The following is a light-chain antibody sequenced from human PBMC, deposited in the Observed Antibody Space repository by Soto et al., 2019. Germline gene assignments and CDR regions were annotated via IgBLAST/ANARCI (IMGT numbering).Light chain of an antibody. CDR3: AVWDDSLDGRV. CDR2: SNN. J-gene: IGLJ3*02. CDR1: SFNIGGNT. V-gene: IGLV1-44*01. Sequence: QSVLTQPPSTSGTPGQRVTISCSGSSFNIGGNTVNWYQQLPGTAPKLLIYSNNQRPSGVSDRFSGSKSGTSASLVISGLQSEDGADYYCAVWDDSLDGRVFGGGTKVTVL.